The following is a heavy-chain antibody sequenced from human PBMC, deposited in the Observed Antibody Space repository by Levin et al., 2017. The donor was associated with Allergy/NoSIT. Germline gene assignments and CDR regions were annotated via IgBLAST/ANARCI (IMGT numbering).Heavy chain of an antibody. J-gene: IGHJ4*02. D-gene: IGHD6-13*01. V-gene: IGHV3-23*01. CDR2: ISGSGGST. CDR1: GFTFSSYA. CDR3: AKTRVGQQLVPPFDY. Sequence: GESLKISCAASGFTFSSYAMSWVRQAPGKGLEWVSAISGSGGSTYYADSVKGRFTISRDNSKNTLYLQMNSLRAEDTAVYYCAKTRVGQQLVPPFDYWGQGTLVTVSS.